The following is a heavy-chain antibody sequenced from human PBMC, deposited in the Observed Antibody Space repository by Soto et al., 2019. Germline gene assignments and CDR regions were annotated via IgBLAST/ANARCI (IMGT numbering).Heavy chain of an antibody. J-gene: IGHJ3*02. CDR2: ISSSSSYI. CDR1: GFTFSSYS. D-gene: IGHD3-22*01. CDR3: ARETPMIGAFDI. Sequence: EVQLVESGGGLVKPGGSLRLSCAASGFTFSSYSMNWVRQAPGKGLEWVSSISSSSSYIYYADSVKGRFTISSDNAKNSLYLQMNSLRAADTAVYYCARETPMIGAFDIWGQGTMVTVSS. V-gene: IGHV3-21*01.